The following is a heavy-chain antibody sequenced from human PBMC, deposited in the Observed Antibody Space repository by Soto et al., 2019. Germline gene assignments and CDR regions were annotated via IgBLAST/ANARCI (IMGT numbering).Heavy chain of an antibody. CDR3: ARAVNYYDCSGYPVNCTSCMRSFDH. CDR2: ISPFDGNT. CDR1: AYTLTNYG. J-gene: IGHJ4*02. V-gene: IGHV1-18*01. D-gene: IGHD3-22*01. Sequence: GASVKVSCKTSAYTLTNYGISWVRQAPGQGLEWMGWISPFDGNTNYAQNLQGRVTLTTDTSTSTAYMEVRSLRSDDTAVYFCARAVNYYDCSGYPVNCTSCMRSFDHWGQGTLVTVSS.